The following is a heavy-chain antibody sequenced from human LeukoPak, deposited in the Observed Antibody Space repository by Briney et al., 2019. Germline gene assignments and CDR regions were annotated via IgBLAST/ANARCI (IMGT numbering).Heavy chain of an antibody. CDR1: GYTFTSYG. CDR2: ISAYNGNT. V-gene: IGHV1-18*01. CDR3: ARLDDSPYGMDV. Sequence: ASVKVSCKASGYTFTSYGISRVRQAPGQGLEWMGWISAYNGNTNYAQKLQGRVTMTTDTSTSTAYMELRSLRSDDTAAYYCARLDDSPYGMDVWGQGTTVTVSS. D-gene: IGHD3-22*01. J-gene: IGHJ6*02.